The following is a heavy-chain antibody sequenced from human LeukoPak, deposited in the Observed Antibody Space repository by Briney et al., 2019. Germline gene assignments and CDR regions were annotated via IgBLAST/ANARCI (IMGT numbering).Heavy chain of an antibody. CDR3: ARHPYCSGGSCYSDY. CDR1: GYSFTSYW. CDR2: IYPGDSDT. V-gene: IGHV5-51*01. J-gene: IGHJ4*02. Sequence: GASLQISCKGSGYSFTSYWIGWVRQMPGKGLEWMGIIYPGDSDTRYSPSFQGQGTISADKSISTAYLQWSSLKASDTAMYYCARHPYCSGGSCYSDYWGQGTLVTVSS. D-gene: IGHD2-15*01.